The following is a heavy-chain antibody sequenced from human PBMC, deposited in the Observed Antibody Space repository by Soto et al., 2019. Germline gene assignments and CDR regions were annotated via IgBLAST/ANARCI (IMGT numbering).Heavy chain of an antibody. D-gene: IGHD3-10*01. CDR1: GFTFSSHS. CDR3: AYGSGSFDY. Sequence: VQLVESGGGLVQPGGSLRLSCAASGFTFSSHSMNWVRQAPGKGLEWVSHITSSSRTIYNADSVKGRFTISRDNAKNSLYLQMNSLRAEDTAVYYCAYGSGSFDYWGQGTLVTVSS. J-gene: IGHJ4*02. CDR2: ITSSSRTI. V-gene: IGHV3-48*01.